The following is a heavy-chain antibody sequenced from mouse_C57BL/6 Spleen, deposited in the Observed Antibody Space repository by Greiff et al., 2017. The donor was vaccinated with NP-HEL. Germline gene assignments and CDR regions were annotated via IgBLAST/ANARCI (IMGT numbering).Heavy chain of an antibody. V-gene: IGHV1-55*01. Sequence: QVQLQQPGAELVKPGASVKMSCKASGYTFTSYWITWVKQRPGQGLEWIGDIYPGSGSTNYNEKFKSKATLTVDTSSSTAYMQLSSLTSEDSAVYYCARWEYDDYYAMDYWGQGPSVTVSS. D-gene: IGHD2-14*01. CDR3: ARWEYDDYYAMDY. CDR2: IYPGSGST. J-gene: IGHJ4*01. CDR1: GYTFTSYW.